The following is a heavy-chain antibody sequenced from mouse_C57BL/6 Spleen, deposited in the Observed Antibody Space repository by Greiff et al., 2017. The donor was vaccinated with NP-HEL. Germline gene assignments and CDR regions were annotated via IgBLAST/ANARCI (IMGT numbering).Heavy chain of an antibody. CDR2: IYPGSGST. V-gene: IGHV1-55*01. Sequence: QVQLKQPGAELVKPGASVKMSCKASGYTFTSYWITWVKQRPGQGLEWIGDIYPGSGSTNYNEKFKSKATLTVDTSSSTAYMQLSSLTSEDSAVYYCAIYYDYGDYAMDYWGQGTSVTVSS. J-gene: IGHJ4*01. CDR1: GYTFTSYW. D-gene: IGHD2-4*01. CDR3: AIYYDYGDYAMDY.